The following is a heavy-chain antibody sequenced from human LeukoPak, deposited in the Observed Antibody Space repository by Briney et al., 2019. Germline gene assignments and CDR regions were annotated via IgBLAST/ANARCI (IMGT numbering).Heavy chain of an antibody. Sequence: ASVKVSCKASGYTFTSYGISWVRQAPGQGLEWVGRIIPIFGTANYAQKFQGRVTITTDESTSIAYMELSSLRSEDTAVYYCARSYYYGSGHFDYWGQGTLVTVSS. CDR1: GYTFTSYG. D-gene: IGHD3-10*01. CDR3: ARSYYYGSGHFDY. V-gene: IGHV1-69*05. J-gene: IGHJ4*02. CDR2: IIPIFGTA.